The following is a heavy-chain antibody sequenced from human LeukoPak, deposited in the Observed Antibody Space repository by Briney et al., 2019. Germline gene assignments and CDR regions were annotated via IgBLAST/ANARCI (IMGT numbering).Heavy chain of an antibody. J-gene: IGHJ4*02. CDR1: GFTFSSYG. D-gene: IGHD5-18*01. CDR2: IWYDGSNK. Sequence: GGSLRLSCAASGFTFSSYGMHWVRQAPGKGLEWVAVIWYDGSNKYYADSVKGRFTISRDNSKNTLYLQMNSLRAEDTAVYYCARSWNTAMVLDYWGQGTLATVSS. V-gene: IGHV3-33*01. CDR3: ARSWNTAMVLDY.